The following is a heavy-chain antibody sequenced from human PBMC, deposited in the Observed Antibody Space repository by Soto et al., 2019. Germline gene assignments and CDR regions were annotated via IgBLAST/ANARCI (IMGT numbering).Heavy chain of an antibody. Sequence: EVQLLESGGGLVQPGGSLRLSCAASGFTFSSYAMSWVRQAPGKGLEWVSVITGSGVSTDYADAVKGRFTVSRDNSKNTLSLEMNGLRAEDTAVYYCAKRMTSVTRAPFDSWGQGTLVTFSS. CDR1: GFTFSSYA. CDR2: ITGSGVST. V-gene: IGHV3-23*01. J-gene: IGHJ4*02. D-gene: IGHD4-17*01. CDR3: AKRMTSVTRAPFDS.